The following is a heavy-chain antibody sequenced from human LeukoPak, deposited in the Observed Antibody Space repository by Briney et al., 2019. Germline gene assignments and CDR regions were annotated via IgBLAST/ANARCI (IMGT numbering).Heavy chain of an antibody. CDR3: ARVWGSGYSSSWYLGTRGYYMDV. V-gene: IGHV4-34*01. CDR2: TNHSGST. D-gene: IGHD6-13*01. Sequence: PSETLSLTCAVYGGSLSGYYWNWIRQSPGKGLEWIGETNHSGSTNYNPSLKSRVTISVDTSKNQFSLKLSSVTAADTAVYYCARVWGSGYSSSWYLGTRGYYMDVWGKGTTVTVSS. CDR1: GGSLSGYY. J-gene: IGHJ6*03.